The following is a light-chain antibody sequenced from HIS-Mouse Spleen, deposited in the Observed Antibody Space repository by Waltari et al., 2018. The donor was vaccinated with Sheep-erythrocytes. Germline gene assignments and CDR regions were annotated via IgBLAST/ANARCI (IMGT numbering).Light chain of an antibody. V-gene: IGKV1D-13*01. Sequence: AIQLTQSPSSLSASVGDRVPITCRARQGISSALAWYQLKPGQAPKLLIYDASSLESGVPARLSGSGSGTDFTRTISSLQPEDFATYYCQQFNKDPRTFGQGTKVEIK. CDR3: QQFNKDPRT. J-gene: IGKJ1*01. CDR2: DAS. CDR1: QGISSA.